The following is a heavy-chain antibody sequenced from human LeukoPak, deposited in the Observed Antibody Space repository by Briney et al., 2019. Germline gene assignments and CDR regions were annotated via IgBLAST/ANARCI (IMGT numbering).Heavy chain of an antibody. CDR3: AKDKFGGSGSYYFDY. J-gene: IGHJ4*02. CDR2: ISYDGSNK. D-gene: IGHD3-10*01. Sequence: GGSLRLSCAASGFTFNNYGMHWVRQAPGKGLEWVAVISYDGSNKYYADSVKGRFTISRDNSKNTLYLQMNSLRAEDTAVYYCAKDKFGGSGSYYFDYWGQGTLVTVSS. V-gene: IGHV3-30*18. CDR1: GFTFNNYG.